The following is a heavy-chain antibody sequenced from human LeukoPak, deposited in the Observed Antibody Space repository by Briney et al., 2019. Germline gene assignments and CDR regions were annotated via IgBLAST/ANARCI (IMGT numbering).Heavy chain of an antibody. D-gene: IGHD2-2*01. V-gene: IGHV3-23*01. J-gene: IGHJ4*02. CDR3: TKVGGRYVIVPAAVDY. Sequence: GGSLRLSCAASGFTFSSYTMSWVRQAPGKGLEWVSVISGSGGSTYYADSVKGRFTISRDNSKNTLYLQMNSLRAEDTAVYYCTKVGGRYVIVPAAVDYWGQGTLVTVSS. CDR2: ISGSGGST. CDR1: GFTFSSYT.